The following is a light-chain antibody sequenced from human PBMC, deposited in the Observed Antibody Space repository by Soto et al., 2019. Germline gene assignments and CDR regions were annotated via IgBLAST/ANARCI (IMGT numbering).Light chain of an antibody. J-gene: IGKJ2*01. CDR2: DIY. V-gene: IGKV3-11*01. CDR3: QQRIGPRIT. CDR1: QTVSRH. Sequence: EIVLTQSPATLSLSPGERATLSCRASQTVSRHLAWYQQRPGQAPRLLLYDIYYRDSGIPGRFSGSGSGTDFTLTISSLEPDDSAVYYCQQRIGPRITFGQGTKLEI.